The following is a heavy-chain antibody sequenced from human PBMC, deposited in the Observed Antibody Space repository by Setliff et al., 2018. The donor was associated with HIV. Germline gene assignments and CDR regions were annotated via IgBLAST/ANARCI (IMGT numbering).Heavy chain of an antibody. CDR3: ARGSYCGGDCYSPFDY. Sequence: SVKVSCKASGGSFRSYAFSWVRQAPGQGLEWMGGIIPIFGTAKYAQNFRGRVTITADESTTTTYMELSSLIFEDTAVYKCARGSYCGGDCYSPFDYWGQGTLVTVSS. J-gene: IGHJ4*02. CDR2: IIPIFGTA. CDR1: GGSFRSYA. D-gene: IGHD2-21*02. V-gene: IGHV1-69*13.